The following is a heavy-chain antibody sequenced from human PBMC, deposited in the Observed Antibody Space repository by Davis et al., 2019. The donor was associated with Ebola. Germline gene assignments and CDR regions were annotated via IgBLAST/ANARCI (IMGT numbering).Heavy chain of an antibody. CDR2: ISSSGSTI. D-gene: IGHD5-24*01. V-gene: IGHV3-11*01. CDR3: AKGRVEMATVTVDAFDI. J-gene: IGHJ3*02. Sequence: GESLKISCAASGFTFSDYYMSWIRQAPGKGLEWVSYISSSGSTIYYADSVKGRFTISRDNANNSLYLQMNTLRAEDTALYYCAKGRVEMATVTVDAFDIWGQGTMVTVSS. CDR1: GFTFSDYY.